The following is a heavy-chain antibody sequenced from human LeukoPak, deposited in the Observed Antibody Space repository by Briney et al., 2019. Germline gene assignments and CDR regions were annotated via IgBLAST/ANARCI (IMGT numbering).Heavy chain of an antibody. CDR3: ARDLGGYSYVVHFDY. D-gene: IGHD5-18*01. V-gene: IGHV3-21*01. J-gene: IGHJ4*02. Sequence: AGGSLRLSCAASGFTFSNYSMNWVRQAPGKGLEWVSSISSSSSYIYYADSVKGRFIISRDNAKNSLYLQMNSLRAEDTALYYCARDLGGYSYVVHFDYWGQGTLVTVSS. CDR1: GFTFSNYS. CDR2: ISSSSSYI.